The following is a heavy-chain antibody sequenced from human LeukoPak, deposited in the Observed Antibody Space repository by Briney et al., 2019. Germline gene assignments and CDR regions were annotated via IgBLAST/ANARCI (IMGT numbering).Heavy chain of an antibody. CDR1: GFTFSSYS. J-gene: IGHJ4*02. Sequence: GGSLRLSCAASGFTFSSYSMNWVRQAPGKGLEWVSSISSSSSYIYYGDSVKGRFTISRDNPKNSLYLQMNSLRAEDTAVYYCARDGAVTNGRYFDYWGQGTLVTVSS. CDR2: ISSSSSYI. D-gene: IGHD4-17*01. V-gene: IGHV3-21*01. CDR3: ARDGAVTNGRYFDY.